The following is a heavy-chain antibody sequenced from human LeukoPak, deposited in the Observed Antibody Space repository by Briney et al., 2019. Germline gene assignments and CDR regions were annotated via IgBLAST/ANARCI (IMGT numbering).Heavy chain of an antibody. J-gene: IGHJ4*02. CDR3: AREGLVGATQYFDY. CDR2: IYYSGST. V-gene: IGHV4-31*03. D-gene: IGHD1-26*01. CDR1: GGSISSGGYY. Sequence: SQTLSLTCTVSGGSISSGGYYWSWIRQHPGKGLEWIGYIYYSGSTYYNPSLKSRVTISVDTSKNQFSLKLSSVTAADTAVYYCAREGLVGATQYFDYWGQGTLVTVSS.